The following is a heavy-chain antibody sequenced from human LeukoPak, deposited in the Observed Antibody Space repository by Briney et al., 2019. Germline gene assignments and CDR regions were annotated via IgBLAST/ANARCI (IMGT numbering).Heavy chain of an antibody. Sequence: GGSLRLSCAASGFTFSGSAMHWVRQPSGKGPEWVGRIRTKANNYATAYAASVKGRFTISRDDSKNTGYLQMNSLRTEDTAVYYCTMSGDAGERDYWGQGTLVTVSS. D-gene: IGHD1-1*01. CDR3: TMSGDAGERDY. J-gene: IGHJ4*02. CDR2: IRTKANNYAT. CDR1: GFTFSGSA. V-gene: IGHV3-73*01.